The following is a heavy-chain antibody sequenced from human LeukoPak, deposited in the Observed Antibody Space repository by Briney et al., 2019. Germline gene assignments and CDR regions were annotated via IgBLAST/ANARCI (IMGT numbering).Heavy chain of an antibody. J-gene: IGHJ3*02. D-gene: IGHD3-22*01. CDR3: ARKNYYDSSGYDAFDI. Sequence: SSETLSLTCTVSGGSISSYYWSWIRQPPGKGLEWIGYIYYSGSTNYNPSLKSRVTISVDTSKNQFSLKLSSVTAADTAVYYCARKNYYDSSGYDAFDIWGQGTMVTVSS. CDR2: IYYSGST. CDR1: GGSISSYY. V-gene: IGHV4-59*01.